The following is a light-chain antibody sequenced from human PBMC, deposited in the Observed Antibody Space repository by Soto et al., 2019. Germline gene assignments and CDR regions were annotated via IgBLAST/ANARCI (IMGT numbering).Light chain of an antibody. CDR2: GAS. J-gene: IGKJ2*03. Sequence: DIQMTQSPSSLSASVGDRVSITCRASQGIRDGLGWYQLRPGTAPKRLIDGASTLQSGVLSRFSGSGSGTEFTLTISSLQSEDSATYYCLQHNSYPYSFGQGTKLEIK. CDR3: LQHNSYPYS. CDR1: QGIRDG. V-gene: IGKV1-17*01.